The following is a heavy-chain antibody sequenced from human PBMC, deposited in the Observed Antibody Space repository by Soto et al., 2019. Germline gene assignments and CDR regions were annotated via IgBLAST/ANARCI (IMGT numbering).Heavy chain of an antibody. V-gene: IGHV3-23*01. J-gene: IGHJ4*02. CDR1: GFTFSSYA. CDR3: ARGYYYDSSTYPTRFDY. CDR2: ISGSGGST. D-gene: IGHD3-22*01. Sequence: PGGSLRLSCAASGFTFSSYAMSWVRQAPGKGLEWVSAISGSGGSTYYADSVKGRFTISRDNSKNTLYLQMNSLRAEDTAVYYCARGYYYDSSTYPTRFDYWGQGTLVTVSS.